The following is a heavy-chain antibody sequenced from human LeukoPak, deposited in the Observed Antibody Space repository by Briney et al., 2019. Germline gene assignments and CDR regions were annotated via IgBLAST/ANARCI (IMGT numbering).Heavy chain of an antibody. CDR2: IYHSGST. CDR3: ARALGTRSGYFDL. Sequence: SETLCLTCAVSGYSISSGYYWGWIRQPPGKGLEWIGSIYHSGSTYYNPSLKSRVTISVDTSKNQFSLKLSSVTAADTAVYYCARALGTRSGYFDLWGRGTLVTVSS. J-gene: IGHJ2*01. CDR1: GYSISSGYY. D-gene: IGHD3-10*01. V-gene: IGHV4-38-2*01.